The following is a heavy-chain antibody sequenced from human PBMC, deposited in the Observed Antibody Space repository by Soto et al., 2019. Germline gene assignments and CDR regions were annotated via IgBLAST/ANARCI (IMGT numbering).Heavy chain of an antibody. D-gene: IGHD3-10*01. J-gene: IGHJ4*02. CDR1: GFTFSSYS. V-gene: IGHV3-23*01. CDR3: AKSPTMVRGLIFDY. CDR2: IRGSGDNT. Sequence: EVQPLESGGGLVQPGGSLRLSCAASGFTFSSYSLSWVRQAPGKGLDWVSAIRGSGDNTYYADSVKGRFTISRDNTKNTLYLQMNSLRAEDTAVYYCAKSPTMVRGLIFDYWGQGALVTVSS.